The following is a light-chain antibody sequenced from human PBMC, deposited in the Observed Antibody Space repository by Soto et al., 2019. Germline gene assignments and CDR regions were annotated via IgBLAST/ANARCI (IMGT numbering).Light chain of an antibody. CDR3: SSYRSSSTYV. CDR1: SSDVGGYNY. J-gene: IGLJ1*01. Sequence: QSVLTQPASVSGSPGQSIAISCTGTSSDVGGYNYVSWYQQHPGKAPKLMIYDVSSRPSGVSNRFSGSKSGNTASLTISGLQAEDEADYYCSSYRSSSTYVFGTGTRSPS. V-gene: IGLV2-14*01. CDR2: DVS.